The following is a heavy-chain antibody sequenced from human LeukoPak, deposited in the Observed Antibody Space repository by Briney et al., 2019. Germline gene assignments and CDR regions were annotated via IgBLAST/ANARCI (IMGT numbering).Heavy chain of an antibody. CDR2: IYYSGST. CDR1: GGSISSYY. Sequence: SETLSLTCTVSGGSISSYYWSWIRQPPGKGLEWIGYIYYSGSTNHNPSLKSRVTISVDTSKNQFSLKLSSVTAADTAVYYCARRPKVVPAYGMDVWGQGTTVTVSS. D-gene: IGHD2-2*01. V-gene: IGHV4-59*08. J-gene: IGHJ6*02. CDR3: ARRPKVVPAYGMDV.